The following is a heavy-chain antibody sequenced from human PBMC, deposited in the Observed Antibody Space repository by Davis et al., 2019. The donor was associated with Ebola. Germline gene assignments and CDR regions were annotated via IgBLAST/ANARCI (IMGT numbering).Heavy chain of an antibody. CDR3: ARDFVY. CDR1: GYSISSGFS. D-gene: IGHD3-16*02. CDR2: MYHSGRA. V-gene: IGHV4-38-2*02. Sequence: SETLSLTCTVSGYSISSGFSWGWIRQPPGKGLEWIGSMYHSGRANYNPSLKSRVTISGDTSRNQFSLKLTSVTAADTAVYYCARDFVYWGQGTLVTVSS. J-gene: IGHJ4*02.